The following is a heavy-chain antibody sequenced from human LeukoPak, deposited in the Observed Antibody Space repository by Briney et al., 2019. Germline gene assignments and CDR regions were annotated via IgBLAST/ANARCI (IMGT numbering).Heavy chain of an antibody. CDR2: ISSSSSYI. CDR1: GFTFSSYS. V-gene: IGHV3-21*01. D-gene: IGHD6-19*01. J-gene: IGHJ3*02. Sequence: GGSLRLPCAAPGFTFSSYSMNWVRQAPGKGLEWVSSISSSSSYIYYADSVKGRFTISRDNAKNSLYLQMNSLRAEDTAVYYCARDLGSSGGQDAFDIWGQGTMVTVSS. CDR3: ARDLGSSGGQDAFDI.